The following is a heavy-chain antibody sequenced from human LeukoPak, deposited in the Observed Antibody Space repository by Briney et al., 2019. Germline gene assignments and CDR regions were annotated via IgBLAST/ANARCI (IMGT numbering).Heavy chain of an antibody. CDR3: ARSYGVQGGMDV. CDR2: INAGNGNT. Sequence: ASVKVSCKASGYTFTSYGISWVRQAPGQGLEWMGWINAGNGNTKYSQKFQGRVTITRDTSASTAYMELSSLRSEDTAVYYCARSYGVQGGMDVWGQGTTVTVSS. V-gene: IGHV1-3*01. J-gene: IGHJ6*02. CDR1: GYTFTSYG. D-gene: IGHD4-17*01.